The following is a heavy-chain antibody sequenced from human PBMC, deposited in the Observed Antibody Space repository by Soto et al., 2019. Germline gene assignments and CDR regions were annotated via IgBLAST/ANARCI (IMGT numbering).Heavy chain of an antibody. Sequence: SETLSLTCTVSGGSISSYYWSWIRQPPGKGLEWIGYIYYSGSTNYNPSLKSRVTISVDTSKNQFSLKLSSVTAADTAVYYCARAGEITMIVVVINGADYWGQGTLVTVSS. CDR3: ARAGEITMIVVVINGADY. V-gene: IGHV4-59*01. CDR1: GGSISSYY. CDR2: IYYSGST. J-gene: IGHJ4*02. D-gene: IGHD3-22*01.